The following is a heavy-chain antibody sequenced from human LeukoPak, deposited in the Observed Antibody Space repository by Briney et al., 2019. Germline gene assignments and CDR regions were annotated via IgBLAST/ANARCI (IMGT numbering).Heavy chain of an antibody. J-gene: IGHJ4*02. D-gene: IGHD6-19*01. CDR1: GGSINSGDYY. Sequence: PSQTLSLTCTVSGGSINSGDYYWSWIRQPPGKGLECVGYIYYSGSTYYNPSLKSRVTISVVTSKNQFSLKLSSVTAADTAVYYCASYTGYSSGCYGEDWGQGTLVTVSS. V-gene: IGHV4-30-4*08. CDR2: IYYSGST. CDR3: ASYTGYSSGCYGED.